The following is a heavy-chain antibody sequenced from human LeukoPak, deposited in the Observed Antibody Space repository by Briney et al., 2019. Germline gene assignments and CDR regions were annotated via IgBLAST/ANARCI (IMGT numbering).Heavy chain of an antibody. CDR2: IYSGGST. CDR3: ARGHNFGRLHPFDY. Sequence: PGGSLRLSCAASGFTVSSNYMSWVRPAPGKGLEWGSVIYSGGSTYYSDSVKGRFTISRDNSKNTLYLQMNSLRAEDTAVYYCARGHNFGRLHPFDYWGQGTLVTVSS. CDR1: GFTVSSNY. J-gene: IGHJ4*02. V-gene: IGHV3-66*01. D-gene: IGHD3-9*01.